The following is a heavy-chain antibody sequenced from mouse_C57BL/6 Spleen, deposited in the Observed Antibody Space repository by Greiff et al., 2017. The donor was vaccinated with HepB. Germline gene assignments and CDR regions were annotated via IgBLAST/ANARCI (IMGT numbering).Heavy chain of an antibody. D-gene: IGHD2-9*01. CDR2: IRSKSNNYAT. Sequence: EVKLVESGGGLVQPKGSLKLSCAASGFSFNTYAMNWVRQAPGKGLEWVARIRSKSNNYATYYADSVKDRFTISRDDSESMLYLQMNNLKTEDTAMYYCVRLTYYGYDDYYAMDYWGQGTSVTVSS. V-gene: IGHV10-1*01. J-gene: IGHJ4*01. CDR1: GFSFNTYA. CDR3: VRLTYYGYDDYYAMDY.